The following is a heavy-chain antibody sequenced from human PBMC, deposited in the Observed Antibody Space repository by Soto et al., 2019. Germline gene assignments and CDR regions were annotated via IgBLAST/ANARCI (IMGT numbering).Heavy chain of an antibody. D-gene: IGHD3-10*01. CDR3: ASGSFVARLDSYLLNS. CDR2: INHSGST. Sequence: ETLSLTCAVYGGSFSGYYWSWIRQPPGKGLEWIGEINHSGSTNYNPSLKNRVTISVNTSKNQFSLKLSSVTAADTAVYYFASGSFVARLDSYLLNSWGQGTLVTVSS. CDR1: GGSFSGYY. J-gene: IGHJ4*02. V-gene: IGHV4-34*01.